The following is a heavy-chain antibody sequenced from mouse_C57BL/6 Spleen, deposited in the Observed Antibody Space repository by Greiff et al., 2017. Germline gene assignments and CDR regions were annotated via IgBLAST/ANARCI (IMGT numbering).Heavy chain of an antibody. CDR2: IDPETGGT. Sequence: QVQLQQSGAELVRPGASVTLSCKASGYTFTDYEMHWVKQTPVHGLEWIGAIDPETGGTAYNQKFKGKAILTADKSSSTAYMALRSLTSEDSAVYYCTRVNDGYYPWYFDVWGTGTTVTVSS. CDR3: TRVNDGYYPWYFDV. V-gene: IGHV1-15*01. J-gene: IGHJ1*03. CDR1: GYTFTDYE. D-gene: IGHD2-3*01.